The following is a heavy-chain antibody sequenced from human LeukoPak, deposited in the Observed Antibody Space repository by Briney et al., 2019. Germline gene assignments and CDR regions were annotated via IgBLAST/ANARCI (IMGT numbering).Heavy chain of an antibody. J-gene: IGHJ6*03. V-gene: IGHV4-39*07. CDR2: IHYTGTT. D-gene: IGHD3-10*01. Sequence: SETLSLTCTVSGGSIRSSSYNWGWIRQPPGKGLERIESIHYTGTTFYNPSLKSRVTISVDTSKNHFSLNLSSVTAADTAVYYCARRGGSFYFYYYMDVWGKGTTVTVSS. CDR1: GGSIRSSSYN. CDR3: ARRGGSFYFYYYMDV.